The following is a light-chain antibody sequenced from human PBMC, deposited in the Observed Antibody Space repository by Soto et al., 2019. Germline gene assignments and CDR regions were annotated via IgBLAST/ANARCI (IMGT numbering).Light chain of an antibody. V-gene: IGLV1-44*01. CDR3: AAWDDILNGYV. Sequence: SVLTQPPSASGTPGQRVTISCSGSSSNIESNTVTRYQQLPGTAPKLVIYSNYDRPSGVPDRFSGSTSGTSASLVIRGLQSEDEADYYCAAWDDILNGYVFGGGTKVTVL. J-gene: IGLJ1*01. CDR1: SSNIESNT. CDR2: SNY.